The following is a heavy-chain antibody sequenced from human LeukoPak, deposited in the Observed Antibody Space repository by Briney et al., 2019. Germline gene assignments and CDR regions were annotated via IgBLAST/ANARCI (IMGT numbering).Heavy chain of an antibody. CDR1: GFTFSNAW. Sequence: GGSLRLSCAASGFTFSNAWMSWVRQAPGKGLEWVGRIKSKTDGGTTDYAAPVKGRFTISRDDSKNTLYLQMNSLKTEDTAVYYCTTGPCSSTSCYDYWGQGTLVTVSS. V-gene: IGHV3-15*01. CDR2: IKSKTDGGTT. D-gene: IGHD2-2*01. J-gene: IGHJ4*02. CDR3: TTGPCSSTSCYDY.